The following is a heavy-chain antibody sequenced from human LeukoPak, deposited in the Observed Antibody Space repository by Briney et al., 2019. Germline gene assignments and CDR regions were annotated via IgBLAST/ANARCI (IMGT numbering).Heavy chain of an antibody. CDR3: AKEDVSDRTTGFGP. J-gene: IGHJ5*02. Sequence: GGSLRLSCAASGFTFSSYGMHWVRQAPGKGLEWVAVISYDGSNKYYADSVKGRFTISRGNSKNTLYLQMNSLRVEDTAIYYCAKEDVSDRTTGFGPWGQGTLVTVSS. V-gene: IGHV3-30*18. CDR2: ISYDGSNK. CDR1: GFTFSSYG. D-gene: IGHD1-1*01.